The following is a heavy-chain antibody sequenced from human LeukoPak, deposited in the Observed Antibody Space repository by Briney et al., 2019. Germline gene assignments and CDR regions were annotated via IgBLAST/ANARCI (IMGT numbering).Heavy chain of an antibody. CDR3: ARAFLRGNYDSSGTAYYYYGMDV. D-gene: IGHD3-22*01. CDR1: GGTFSSYA. CDR2: IIPIFGTA. J-gene: IGHJ6*02. Sequence: GASVKVSCKASGGTFSSYAISWVRQAPGQGLEWMGGIIPIFGTANYAQKFQGRVTIAADESTSTAYMELSSLRSEDTAVYYCARAFLRGNYDSSGTAYYYYGMDVWGQGTTVTVSS. V-gene: IGHV1-69*13.